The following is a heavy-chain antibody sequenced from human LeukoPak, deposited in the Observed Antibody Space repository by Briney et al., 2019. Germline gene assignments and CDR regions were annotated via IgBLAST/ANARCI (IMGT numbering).Heavy chain of an antibody. J-gene: IGHJ3*02. V-gene: IGHV1-69*04. CDR2: IIPILGIA. Sequence: SVKVSCKASGGTFSSYAISWVRQAPGQGLEWMGRIIPILGIANYAQKFQGRVTITADKSTSTAYMELSSLRSEDTAVYYCARGPIVLMVYAILDAFDIWGQGTMVTVSS. D-gene: IGHD2-8*01. CDR1: GGTFSSYA. CDR3: ARGPIVLMVYAILDAFDI.